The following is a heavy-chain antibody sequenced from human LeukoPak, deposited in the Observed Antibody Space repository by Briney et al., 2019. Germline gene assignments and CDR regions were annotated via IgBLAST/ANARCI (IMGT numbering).Heavy chain of an antibody. Sequence: GGSLRLSCAASGFTFSSYGTHWVRQAPGKGLEWVAFIRYDGSNKYYADSVKGRFTIARDNSKNTLYLQMNSLRAEDTAVYYCAKGVGPRTVDIVATTLDYWGQGTLVTVSS. J-gene: IGHJ4*02. CDR3: AKGVGPRTVDIVATTLDY. D-gene: IGHD5-12*01. CDR2: IRYDGSNK. CDR1: GFTFSSYG. V-gene: IGHV3-30*02.